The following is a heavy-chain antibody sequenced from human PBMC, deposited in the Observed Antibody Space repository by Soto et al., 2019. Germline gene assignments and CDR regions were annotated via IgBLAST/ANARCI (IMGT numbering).Heavy chain of an antibody. CDR1: GGSISSSNW. Sequence: SETLSLTCAVSGGSISSSNWWSWVRQPPGKGLEWIGEIYHSGSTNYNPSLKSRVTISVDKSKNQFSLKLSSVTAADTAVYYCAGATLGYCSGGSCYYRAEAYYYGMDVWGQGTTVTVSS. V-gene: IGHV4-4*02. J-gene: IGHJ6*02. CDR2: IYHSGST. D-gene: IGHD2-15*01. CDR3: AGATLGYCSGGSCYYRAEAYYYGMDV.